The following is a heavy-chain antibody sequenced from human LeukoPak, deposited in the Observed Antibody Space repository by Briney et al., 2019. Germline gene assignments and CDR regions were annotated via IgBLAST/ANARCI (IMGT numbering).Heavy chain of an antibody. Sequence: GGSLRLSCAASGFTFSNAWMSWVRQAPGKGLEWVSSISETSGYIYYADSVNGRFTISRDNAKNSLYLQMNSLRPDDTAVYYCARGYSSSWCDYWGQGTLVTVSS. D-gene: IGHD6-13*01. J-gene: IGHJ4*02. CDR2: ISETSGYI. V-gene: IGHV3-21*01. CDR3: ARGYSSSWCDY. CDR1: GFTFSNAW.